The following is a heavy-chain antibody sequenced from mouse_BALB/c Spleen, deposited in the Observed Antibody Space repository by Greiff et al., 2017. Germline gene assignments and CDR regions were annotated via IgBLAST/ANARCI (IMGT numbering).Heavy chain of an antibody. CDR1: GFTFSSFG. V-gene: IGHV5-17*02. CDR2: ISSGSSTI. Sequence: EVHLVESGGGLVQPGGSRKLSCAASGFTFSSFGMHWVRQAPEKGLEWVAYISSGSSTIYYADTVKGRFTISRDNPKNTLFLQMTSLRSEDTAMYYCARREVRRDYAMDYWGQGTSVTVSS. CDR3: ARREVRRDYAMDY. J-gene: IGHJ4*01. D-gene: IGHD2-14*01.